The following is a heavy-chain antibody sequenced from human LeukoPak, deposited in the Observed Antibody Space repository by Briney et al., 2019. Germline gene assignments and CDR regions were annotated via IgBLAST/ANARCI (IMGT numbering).Heavy chain of an antibody. CDR3: ARSSGRSPFDM. J-gene: IGHJ4*02. CDR2: VNSDGGST. V-gene: IGHV3-74*01. Sequence: GGSLRLSCAASGFTFSSDWMHWVRQGPGKGLVWVSRVNSDGGSTNYADSVKGRFTISRDNAKNTLYLQMNSLRADDTAVYYCARSSGRSPFDMWGQGTLVTVSS. CDR1: GFTFSSDW. D-gene: IGHD6-19*01.